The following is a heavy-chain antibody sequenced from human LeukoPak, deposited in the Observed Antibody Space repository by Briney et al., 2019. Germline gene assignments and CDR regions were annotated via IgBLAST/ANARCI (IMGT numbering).Heavy chain of an antibody. CDR2: INSDGSST. J-gene: IGHJ4*02. D-gene: IGHD6-6*01. Sequence: GGSLRLSCAASGFTFSSYWMHWVRQAPGKGLVWVSRINSDGSSTSYADSVKGRFTISRDNAKNTLYLQMNSLRAEDTAEYYCARGVAARPGYFDYWGQGTLVTVSS. V-gene: IGHV3-74*01. CDR1: GFTFSSYW. CDR3: ARGVAARPGYFDY.